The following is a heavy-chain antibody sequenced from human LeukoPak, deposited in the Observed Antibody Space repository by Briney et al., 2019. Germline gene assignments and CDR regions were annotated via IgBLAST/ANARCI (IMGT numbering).Heavy chain of an antibody. J-gene: IGHJ4*02. CDR3: ARDTAAGYFDY. V-gene: IGHV3-53*01. CDR1: GFTVSSNY. Sequence: GGSLRLSCAASGFTVSSNYMSWVRQAPGKGLEWVSVIYSGGSTYYADSAKGRFTISRDNSKNTLYLQMNSLRAEDTAVYYCARDTAAGYFDYWGQGTLVTVSS. D-gene: IGHD6-13*01. CDR2: IYSGGST.